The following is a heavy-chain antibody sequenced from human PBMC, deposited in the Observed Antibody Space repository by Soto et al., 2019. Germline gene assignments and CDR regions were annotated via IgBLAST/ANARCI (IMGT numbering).Heavy chain of an antibody. V-gene: IGHV4-30-4*01. Sequence: QVQLQESGPGLVKPSQTLSLTCTVSGGSISSGDYYWSWIRQPPGKGLEWIGYIYYSGSTYYNPSLKSRVTISVYTSKPQLSLKLSSVTAADTAVYYCARGGMHYDFWGPIYYFDYWGQGTLVTVSS. CDR3: ARGGMHYDFWGPIYYFDY. D-gene: IGHD3-3*01. J-gene: IGHJ4*02. CDR2: IYYSGST. CDR1: GGSISSGDYY.